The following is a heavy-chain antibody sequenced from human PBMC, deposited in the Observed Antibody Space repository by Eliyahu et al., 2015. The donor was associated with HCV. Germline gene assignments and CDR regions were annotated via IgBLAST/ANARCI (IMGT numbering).Heavy chain of an antibody. CDR3: ARHYGSGSYPNWFDP. J-gene: IGHJ5*02. Sequence: EVQLVESGGGLVKPGGSLRLSCAASGFTFSSYSMNWVRQAPGKGLEWVSSISSSSSYIYYADSVKGRFTISRDNAKNSLYLQMNSLRAEDTAVYYCARHYGSGSYPNWFDPWGQGTLVTVSS. V-gene: IGHV3-21*01. D-gene: IGHD3-10*01. CDR2: ISSSSSYI. CDR1: GFTFSSYS.